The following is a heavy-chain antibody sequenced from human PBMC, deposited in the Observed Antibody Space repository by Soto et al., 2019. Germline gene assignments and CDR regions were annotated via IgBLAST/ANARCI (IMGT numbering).Heavy chain of an antibody. J-gene: IGHJ5*02. CDR2: IYYSGST. CDR3: ARGGGVLMVYAMGWFDP. D-gene: IGHD2-8*01. V-gene: IGHV4-59*01. Sequence: ETLSLPCTVSGFSISSYYSSWILHPPGKGLEWIGYIYYSGSTNYNPSLKSRVTISVDTSKNQFSLKLSSVTAADTAVYYCARGGGVLMVYAMGWFDPWGQGTLVTVSS. CDR1: GFSISSYY.